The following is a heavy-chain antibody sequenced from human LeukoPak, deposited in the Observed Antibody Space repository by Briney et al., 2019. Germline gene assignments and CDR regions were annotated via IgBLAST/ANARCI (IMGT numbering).Heavy chain of an antibody. J-gene: IGHJ4*02. CDR2: IKQDGSEK. V-gene: IGHV3-7*01. Sequence: GGSLRLSCAASGFTFSSYWMSWVRQAPGKGLEWVANIKQDGSEKYYVDSVKGRFTISRDNAKNSLYLQMNSLRAEDTAVYYCARGRYFDWLFLDYWGQGTLVTVSS. CDR1: GFTFSSYW. D-gene: IGHD3-9*01. CDR3: ARGRYFDWLFLDY.